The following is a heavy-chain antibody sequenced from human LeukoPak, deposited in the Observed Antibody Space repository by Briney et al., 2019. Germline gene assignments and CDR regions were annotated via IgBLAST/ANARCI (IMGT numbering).Heavy chain of an antibody. Sequence: PSETLSLTCAVYGRSFSGYYWSWIRQPPGKGLEWIGEINHSGSTNYNPSLKSRVTISVDTSKNQFSLKLSSVTAADTAVYYCARKPSIAAVPRYNWFDPWGQGTLVTVSS. CDR2: INHSGST. CDR1: GRSFSGYY. V-gene: IGHV4-34*01. D-gene: IGHD6-13*01. CDR3: ARKPSIAAVPRYNWFDP. J-gene: IGHJ5*02.